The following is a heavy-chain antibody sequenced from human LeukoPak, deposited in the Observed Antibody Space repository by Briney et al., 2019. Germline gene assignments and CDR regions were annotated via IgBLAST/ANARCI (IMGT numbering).Heavy chain of an antibody. Sequence: PGRSLRLSCAASGFTFSSYGMHWVRQAPGKGLEWVAVISYDGSNKYYADSVKGRFTISRDNSKNTLYLQMNSLRAEDTAVYYCAKESDQQHYFDYWGQGTLVTVSS. V-gene: IGHV3-30*18. CDR2: ISYDGSNK. CDR3: AKESDQQHYFDY. J-gene: IGHJ4*02. CDR1: GFTFSSYG. D-gene: IGHD6-13*01.